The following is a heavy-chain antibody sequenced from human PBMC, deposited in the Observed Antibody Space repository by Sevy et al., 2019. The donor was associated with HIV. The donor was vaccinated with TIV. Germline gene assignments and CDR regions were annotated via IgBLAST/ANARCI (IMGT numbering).Heavy chain of an antibody. V-gene: IGHV3-15*01. D-gene: IGHD2-15*01. CDR3: TTDPARMGYLDAFDI. CDR2: IKSKTDGGTI. Sequence: GGSLRLSCAASGFTFSNAWMSWVRQAPGKVLEWVGRIKSKTDGGTIDYAAPVKGRFTISRDDSKNTLYLQMNILKTEDTAVYYCTTDPARMGYLDAFDIWGQGTMVTVSS. J-gene: IGHJ3*02. CDR1: GFTFSNAW.